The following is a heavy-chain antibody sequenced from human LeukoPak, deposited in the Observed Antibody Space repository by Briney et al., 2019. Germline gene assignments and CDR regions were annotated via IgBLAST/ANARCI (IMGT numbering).Heavy chain of an antibody. J-gene: IGHJ4*02. Sequence: PGGSLRLSCAASGFTFSSYWMHWVRQAPGKGLVWVSRINGDGSGAIYADSVKGRFTISRDNAKNTLYLQMDSLRAEDAAVYYCARDGSLLDYWGQGTLVTVSS. D-gene: IGHD2-15*01. CDR3: ARDGSLLDY. V-gene: IGHV3-74*01. CDR2: INGDGSGA. CDR1: GFTFSSYW.